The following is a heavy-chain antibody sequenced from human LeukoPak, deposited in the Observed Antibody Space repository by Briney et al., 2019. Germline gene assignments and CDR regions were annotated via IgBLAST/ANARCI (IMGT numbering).Heavy chain of an antibody. CDR1: GVSVTNYY. Sequence: SETLSLTCSVSGVSVTNYYWSWVRQPAGKRLEWIGRNYPTGDTIYNPSLKSRVTMSVDMSKNHLSLKLTSVTAADAAVYYCARGRRLRLGEFGRMDVWGQGTTVTVSS. J-gene: IGHJ6*02. D-gene: IGHD3-16*01. CDR2: NYPTGDT. CDR3: ARGRRLRLGEFGRMDV. V-gene: IGHV4-4*07.